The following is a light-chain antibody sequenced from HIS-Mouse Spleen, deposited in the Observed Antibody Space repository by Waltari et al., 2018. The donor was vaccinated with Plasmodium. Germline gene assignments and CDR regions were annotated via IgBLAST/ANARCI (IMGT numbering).Light chain of an antibody. CDR1: QSVLYSSNNKNN. CDR2: WAS. CDR3: QQYYSTPPYT. Sequence: DIVMTQSPDSLAVSLGERATINCKSSQSVLYSSNNKNNLAWYHQKPGYPPKLLIYWASTRESGVPDRFSGSGAGTDFTLTISSLQAEDVAVYYCQQYYSTPPYTFGQGTKLEIK. J-gene: IGKJ2*01. V-gene: IGKV4-1*01.